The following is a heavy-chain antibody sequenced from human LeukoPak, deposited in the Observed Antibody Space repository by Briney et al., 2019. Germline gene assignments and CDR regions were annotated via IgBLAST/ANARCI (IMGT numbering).Heavy chain of an antibody. J-gene: IGHJ3*02. V-gene: IGHV3-23*01. CDR3: ARAVSGSYYVAGFDI. CDR1: GFTFSSYA. Sequence: GGSLRLSCAASGFTFSSYAMSWVRQAPGKGLEWVSAISGSGGSTYYADSVKGRFTISRDNSKNTLYLQMNSLRAEDTAVYYCARAVSGSYYVAGFDIWGQGTMVTVSS. CDR2: ISGSGGST. D-gene: IGHD1-26*01.